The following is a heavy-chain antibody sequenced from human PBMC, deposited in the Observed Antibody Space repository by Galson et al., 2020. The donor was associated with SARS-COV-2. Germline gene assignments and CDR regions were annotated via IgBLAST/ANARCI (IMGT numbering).Heavy chain of an antibody. CDR2: IIPMFDTA. J-gene: IGHJ6*02. D-gene: IGHD5-18*01. CDR1: GGTFSSYI. CDR3: ARQYYPDTAMVSDYYYGMDV. V-gene: IGHV1-69*06. Sequence: SVKVSCKASGGTFSSYIISWVRQAPGQGIEWMGGIIPMFDTANYAQKFQGRVTIIADKSTNTAYMDLRSLRSEDTAVYYCARQYYPDTAMVSDYYYGMDVWGQGTTVTVSS.